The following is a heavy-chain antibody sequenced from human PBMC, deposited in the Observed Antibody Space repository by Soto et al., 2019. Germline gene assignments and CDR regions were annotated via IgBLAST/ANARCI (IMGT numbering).Heavy chain of an antibody. CDR3: ARDRDYGDPRFAFDI. V-gene: IGHV1-69*13. CDR2: IIPIFGTA. CDR1: GGTFSSYA. D-gene: IGHD4-17*01. Sequence: SVKVSCKASGGTFSSYAISWVRQAPGQGLEWMGGIIPIFGTANYAQKFQGRVTITADESTSTAYMELSSLRSEDTAVYYCARDRDYGDPRFAFDIWGQGTMVTRLL. J-gene: IGHJ3*02.